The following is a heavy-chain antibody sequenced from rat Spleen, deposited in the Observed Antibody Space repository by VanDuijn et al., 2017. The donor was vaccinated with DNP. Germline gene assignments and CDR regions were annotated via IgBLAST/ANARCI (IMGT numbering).Heavy chain of an antibody. D-gene: IGHD1-11*01. Sequence: EVQLVESGGGPVQPGRSLKLSCVASGFIFSNYWMTWIRQTPTKGLEWVASISTGGDDTYYRDSVKGRFSISRDNVKNTQYLQMDSLRSEDTATYYGERRRDGGYSAYFDYWGQGVMVTVSS. J-gene: IGHJ2*01. CDR1: GFIFSNYW. V-gene: IGHV5S14*01. CDR3: ERRRDGGYSAYFDY. CDR2: ISTGGDDT.